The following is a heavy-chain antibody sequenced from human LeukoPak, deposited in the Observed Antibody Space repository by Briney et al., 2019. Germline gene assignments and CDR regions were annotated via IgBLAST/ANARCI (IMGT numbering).Heavy chain of an antibody. J-gene: IGHJ4*02. CDR2: TRYDGSDK. D-gene: IGHD5-18*01. V-gene: IGHV3-30*02. CDR3: AKDRHVSGYSYGQTFDY. Sequence: GGSLRLSCAASGFTFSSYGMHWVRQAPGRGLEWVAFTRYDGSDKYYVDSVKGRFTISRDNSKNTLYLQMNSLRAEDTAMYFCAKDRHVSGYSYGQTFDYWGQGTLVIVSS. CDR1: GFTFSSYG.